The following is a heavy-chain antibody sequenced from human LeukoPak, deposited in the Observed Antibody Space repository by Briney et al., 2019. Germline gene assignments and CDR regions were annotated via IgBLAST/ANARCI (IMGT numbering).Heavy chain of an antibody. Sequence: PGGSPRLSCAASGFMFSSYDMTWVRQAPGKGLEWVSTFSHSSTNTYYADSVKGRFTISRDNSKNTLHLQLSRLRADDTAVYYCAKGNYGVQGVISETVFDIWGQGTMVTVSS. V-gene: IGHV3-23*01. CDR2: FSHSSTNT. CDR3: AKGNYGVQGVISETVFDI. D-gene: IGHD3-10*01. CDR1: GFMFSSYD. J-gene: IGHJ3*02.